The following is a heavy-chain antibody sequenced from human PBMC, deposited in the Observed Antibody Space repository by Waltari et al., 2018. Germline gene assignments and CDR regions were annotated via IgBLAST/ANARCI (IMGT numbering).Heavy chain of an antibody. CDR2: VNTEDGET. D-gene: IGHD2-15*01. Sequence: EVQVVQSGAEVKKTGASVKISCKASGSTFPDFYIHWLQLAPGKGLEWMGRVNTEDGETMYGMNFRDRITMTADTSTNTAYMELSSLRSADMAVYYCVVGGYCSPSICPWDYWGQGTLVTVSS. CDR1: GSTFPDFY. J-gene: IGHJ4*02. V-gene: IGHV1-69-2*01. CDR3: VVGGYCSPSICPWDY.